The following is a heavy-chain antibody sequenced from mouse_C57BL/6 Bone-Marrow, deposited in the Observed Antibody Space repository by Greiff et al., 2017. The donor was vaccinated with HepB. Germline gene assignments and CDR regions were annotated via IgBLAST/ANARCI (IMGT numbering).Heavy chain of an antibody. CDR2: IWGDGST. CDR1: GFSLTSYG. Sequence: VKLVESGPGLVAPSQSLSITCTVSGFSLTSYGVSWVRQPPGKGLEWLGVIWGDGSTNYHSALISRLSISKDNSKSQVFLKLNSLQTDDTATYFNYYGSSYVEFAYWGQGTLVTVSA. J-gene: IGHJ3*01. CDR3: YYGSSYVEFAY. V-gene: IGHV2-3*01. D-gene: IGHD1-1*01.